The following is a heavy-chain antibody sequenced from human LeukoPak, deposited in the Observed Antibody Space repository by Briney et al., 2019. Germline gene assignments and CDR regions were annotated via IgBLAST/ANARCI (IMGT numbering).Heavy chain of an antibody. CDR3: ARAYVRAAAGLSSY. Sequence: ASVKVSCKASGYNFTNYYMHWVRQAPGQGLEWVGIINPRSGSTNYAQNFQGRLTMTRDTSTSTVYMEERSLRSDDTAVYYCARAYVRAAAGLSSYWGQGTLVTVSS. D-gene: IGHD6-13*01. CDR1: GYNFTNYY. J-gene: IGHJ4*02. V-gene: IGHV1-46*01. CDR2: INPRSGST.